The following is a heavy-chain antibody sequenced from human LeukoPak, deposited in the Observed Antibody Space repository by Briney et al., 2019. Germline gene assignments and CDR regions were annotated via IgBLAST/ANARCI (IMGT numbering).Heavy chain of an antibody. CDR2: ISSGGDIM. Sequence: GGSLRLSCAASGLMLSDYYVSWIRQAPGKGLQWVSYISSGGDIMHYADSVKGRFTSSRDNAKHSGYLEMNSLGAEDTAVYYCATSLIGAGEYFQQWGQGTLVTVSS. V-gene: IGHV3-11*01. J-gene: IGHJ1*01. CDR1: GLMLSDYY. CDR3: ATSLIGAGEYFQQ. D-gene: IGHD2/OR15-2a*01.